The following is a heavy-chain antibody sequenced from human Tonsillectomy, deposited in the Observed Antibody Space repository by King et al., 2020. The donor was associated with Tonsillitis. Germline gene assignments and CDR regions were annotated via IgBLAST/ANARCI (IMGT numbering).Heavy chain of an antibody. CDR2: IKQEGSEK. CDR3: ARVLPAAYYDFWSGYSPFYYYYYYMDV. J-gene: IGHJ6*03. D-gene: IGHD3-3*01. Sequence: VQLVESGGGLVQPGGSLRLSCAASGFTFSCYWMSWCRQAPGKGLEWVANIKQEGSEKYYVDSVKGRFTISRDNAKNSLYLHMNSLIAEDTAVYYCARVLPAAYYDFWSGYSPFYYYYYYMDVWGKGTTVTVSS. V-gene: IGHV3-7*03. CDR1: GFTFSCYW.